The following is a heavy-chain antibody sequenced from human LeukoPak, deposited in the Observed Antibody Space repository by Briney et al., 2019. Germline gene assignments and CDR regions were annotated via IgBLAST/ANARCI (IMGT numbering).Heavy chain of an antibody. J-gene: IGHJ4*02. CDR1: GYTFTGYY. Sequence: ASVKVSCKASGYTFTGYYMHWVRQAPGQGREWMGWINPNSGGTNYAQKFQGRVTMTRDTSISTAYMELSRLRSDDTAVYYCAREATPGIAAAVSWGQGTLVTVSS. CDR2: INPNSGGT. CDR3: AREATPGIAAAVS. V-gene: IGHV1-2*02. D-gene: IGHD6-13*01.